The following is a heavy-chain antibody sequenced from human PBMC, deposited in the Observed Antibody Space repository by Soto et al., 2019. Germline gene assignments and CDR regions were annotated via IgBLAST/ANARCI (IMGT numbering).Heavy chain of an antibody. CDR1: GFTFSSYG. J-gene: IGHJ4*02. Sequence: QVQLVESGGGVVQPGRSLRLSCAASGFTFSSYGMHWVRQAPGKGLEWVAVIWYDGSNKYYADSVKGRFTISRDNSKNRLYLQMNSLRAEETAVYYCARDNYYSSSLRYYFDYWGQGTLVTASS. CDR3: ARDNYYSSSLRYYFDY. D-gene: IGHD6-6*01. V-gene: IGHV3-33*01. CDR2: IWYDGSNK.